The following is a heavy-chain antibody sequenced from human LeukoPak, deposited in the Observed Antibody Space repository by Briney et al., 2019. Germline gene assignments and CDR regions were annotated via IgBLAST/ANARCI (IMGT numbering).Heavy chain of an antibody. J-gene: IGHJ4*02. V-gene: IGHV1-69*05. CDR3: ARAPDTAMVPYFDY. D-gene: IGHD5-18*01. CDR1: GGTFSSYA. CDR2: IIPIFGTA. Sequence: GASVKVSCKASGGTFSSYAISWVRQAPGQGLEWMGRIIPIFGTANYAQKFQGRVTITTDESTSTAYMELSSLRSEDTAVYYCARAPDTAMVPYFDYWGQGTLVTVSS.